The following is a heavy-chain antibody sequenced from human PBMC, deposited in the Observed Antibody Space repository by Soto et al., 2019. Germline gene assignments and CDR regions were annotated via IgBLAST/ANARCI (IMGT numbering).Heavy chain of an antibody. J-gene: IGHJ4*02. CDR3: ARRGYDYSNPFDY. CDR2: INQDGSEK. V-gene: IGHV3-7*01. CDR1: GFTFNRYW. Sequence: EVQLVESGGGLVQPGGSLRLSCAASGFTFNRYWMKWVRQAPGRGLEWRGNINQDGSEKHDVDSVKGRFTIARDNAKDSVYLQMNSLKAEVTAIYYCARRGYDYSNPFDYWGQGTLVTVSS. D-gene: IGHD4-4*01.